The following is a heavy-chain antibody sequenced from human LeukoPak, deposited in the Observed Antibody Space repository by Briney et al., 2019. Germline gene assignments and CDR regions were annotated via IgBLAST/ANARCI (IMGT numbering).Heavy chain of an antibody. CDR3: AKDAHYSNYVDYFDY. CDR1: GFTFSSYA. Sequence: GGSLRLSCAASGFTFSSYAMSWVRQAPGKGLEWVSAISGSGGSTYYADSVKGRFTISRDNSKNTPYLQMNSLRAEDTAVYYCAKDAHYSNYVDYFDYWGQGTLVTVSS. V-gene: IGHV3-23*01. CDR2: ISGSGGST. D-gene: IGHD4-11*01. J-gene: IGHJ4*02.